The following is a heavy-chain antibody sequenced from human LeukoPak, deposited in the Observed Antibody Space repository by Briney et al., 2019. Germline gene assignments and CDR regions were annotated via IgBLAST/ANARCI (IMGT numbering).Heavy chain of an antibody. CDR3: ASGVMRRYFDWLPLDY. CDR1: GYTFTSDG. J-gene: IGHJ4*02. D-gene: IGHD3-9*01. Sequence: ASVKGSCKASGYTFTSDGISWGRQAPGQGLVWMGWNSAYNGNTNYAQKLQGRVTMTTDTSTSTAYMELRSLRSDDTAVYYWASGVMRRYFDWLPLDYWGQGTLVTVSS. CDR2: NSAYNGNT. V-gene: IGHV1-18*01.